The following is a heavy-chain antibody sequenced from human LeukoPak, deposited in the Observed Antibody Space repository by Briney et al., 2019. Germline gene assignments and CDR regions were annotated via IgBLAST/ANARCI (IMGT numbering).Heavy chain of an antibody. CDR1: GGSFSGYY. D-gene: IGHD3-3*01. J-gene: IGHJ3*02. Sequence: SETLSLTCAVYGGSFSGYYWSWIRQPPGKGLEWIGEINHSGSTNYNPSLKSRVTISVDTSKNQFSLELSSVTAADTAVYYCARGPGELRFLEWLSSAYNAFDIWGQGTMVTVSS. CDR2: INHSGST. CDR3: ARGPGELRFLEWLSSAYNAFDI. V-gene: IGHV4-34*01.